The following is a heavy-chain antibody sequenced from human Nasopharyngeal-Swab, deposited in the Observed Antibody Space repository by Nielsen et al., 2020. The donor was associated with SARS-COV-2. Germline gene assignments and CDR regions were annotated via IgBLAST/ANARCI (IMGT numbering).Heavy chain of an antibody. J-gene: IGHJ5*02. V-gene: IGHV3-48*04. CDR1: GFTFSTYS. CDR2: ISHSSSTI. CDR3: APSPLHFLLSHSNWFDP. D-gene: IGHD2/OR15-2a*01. Sequence: GGSLRLSCAASGFTFSTYSMNWVRQAPGKGLEWVSYISHSSSTIYYADSVNGRFTISRDNAKNSLYLQMNSLRAEDTALYYFAPSPLHFLLSHSNWFDPWGQGTLVTVSS.